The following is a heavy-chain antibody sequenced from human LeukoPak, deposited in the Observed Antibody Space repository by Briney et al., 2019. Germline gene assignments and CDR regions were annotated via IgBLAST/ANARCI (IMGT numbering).Heavy chain of an antibody. CDR3: ARDPGIAAAGTTPSDY. V-gene: IGHV3-74*01. J-gene: IGHJ4*02. D-gene: IGHD6-13*01. Sequence: PGGSLRLSCAASGFTFSDYWMHWVRQAPGKGLVWVSRIHRDGSSATYADSVKGRFTISRDNAKNTLYLQMNSLRAEDTAVYYCARDPGIAAAGTTPSDYWGQGTLVTVSS. CDR2: IHRDGSSA. CDR1: GFTFSDYW.